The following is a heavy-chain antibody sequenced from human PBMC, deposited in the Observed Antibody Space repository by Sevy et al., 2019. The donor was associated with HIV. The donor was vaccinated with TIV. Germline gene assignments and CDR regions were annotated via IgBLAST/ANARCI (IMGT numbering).Heavy chain of an antibody. V-gene: IGHV3-7*01. Sequence: GGCLRLSCAASGFTFSKYWMGWVRQAPGKGLEWVVNIKQDAGQKYYVDSVKGRFTISRDNAKNSLYLQMNSLRAEDTAVYFCARDDGNYYFHYWGQGTLVTVSS. J-gene: IGHJ4*02. CDR3: ARDDGNYYFHY. CDR2: IKQDAGQK. CDR1: GFTFSKYW. D-gene: IGHD1-7*01.